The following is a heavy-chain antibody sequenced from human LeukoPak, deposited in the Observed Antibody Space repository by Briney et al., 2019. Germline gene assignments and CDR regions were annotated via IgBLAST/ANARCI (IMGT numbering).Heavy chain of an antibody. D-gene: IGHD6-19*01. V-gene: IGHV3-30*18. CDR1: GFTFSSYG. CDR2: ISYDGSNK. J-gene: IGHJ4*02. Sequence: PGGSLRLSCAASGFTFSSYGMHWVRQAPGKGLEWVAVISYDGSNKYYADSVKGRFTISRDNSKNTLYLQMNSLRAEDTAVYYCAKDPHSSGWKEGYYFDYWGQGTLVTVPS. CDR3: AKDPHSSGWKEGYYFDY.